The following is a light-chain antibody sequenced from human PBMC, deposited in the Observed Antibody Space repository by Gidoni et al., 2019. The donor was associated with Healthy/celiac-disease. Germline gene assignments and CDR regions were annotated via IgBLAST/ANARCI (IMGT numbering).Light chain of an antibody. V-gene: IGKV3-11*01. J-gene: IGKJ1*01. CDR1: QRVSSY. Sequence: ELVLTQSPATLSLSPGERATLSCRASQRVSSYLAWYQKKPGQAPRLLIYDAYNRATGSPARCSGSGSGKEFTHTSSSLEPEDFEVYYCQQRSNWTSWTFGQGTKVEIK. CDR2: DAY. CDR3: QQRSNWTSWT.